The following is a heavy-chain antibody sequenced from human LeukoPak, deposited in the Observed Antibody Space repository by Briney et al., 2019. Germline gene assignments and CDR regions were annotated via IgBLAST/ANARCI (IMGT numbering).Heavy chain of an antibody. V-gene: IGHV3-30*04. D-gene: IGHD3-22*01. CDR3: AGINYYDIGSAAGY. CDR2: ISYDGSNK. Sequence: SGGSLRLSCAASGFTFSSYAMHWVRQAPGKGLEWVAVISYDGSNKYYADSVKGRFTISRDNSKNTLYLQMNSLRAEDTAVYYCAGINYYDIGSAAGYWGQGTLVTVSS. J-gene: IGHJ4*02. CDR1: GFTFSSYA.